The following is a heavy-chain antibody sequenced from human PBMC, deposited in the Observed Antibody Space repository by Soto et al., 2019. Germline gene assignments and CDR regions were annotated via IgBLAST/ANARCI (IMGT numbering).Heavy chain of an antibody. J-gene: IGHJ4*02. CDR1: GFSLRDHA. Sequence: LQSGGGVVQPGESLRLSCAASGFSLRDHALSWVRQAAGGGLEWVSGISGSEDRTNYADFVRGRFIISKDRAKNTLYLDMSGLRGDDTAGYFCGRTYTGGWGQGTLVTVAS. D-gene: IGHD3-10*01. CDR2: ISGSEDRT. V-gene: IGHV3-23*01. CDR3: GRTYTGG.